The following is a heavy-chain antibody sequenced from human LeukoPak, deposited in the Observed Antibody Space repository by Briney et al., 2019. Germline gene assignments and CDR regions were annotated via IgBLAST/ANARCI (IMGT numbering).Heavy chain of an antibody. D-gene: IGHD2-2*01. V-gene: IGHV4-30-2*06. CDR2: IYYTGGT. CDR1: NESVSRGSYS. J-gene: IGHJ4*02. CDR3: ARVFHPTSSQFYFDY. Sequence: TLSLTCAVANESVSRGSYSWSWIRQSPGKGLEWIGYIYYTGGTYYNPSLKSRVTISADKSKNEFSLKLSSVTAADTAVYYCARVFHPTSSQFYFDYWGQGTLVTVSS.